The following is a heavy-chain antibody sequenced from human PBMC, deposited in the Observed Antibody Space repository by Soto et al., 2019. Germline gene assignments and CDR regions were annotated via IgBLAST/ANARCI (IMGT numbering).Heavy chain of an antibody. J-gene: IGHJ4*02. V-gene: IGHV1-46*01. CDR1: GYTFTSYY. CDR3: ARVYCSGGSCYGIDY. Sequence: QVQLVQSGAEVKKPGASVKVSCKASGYTFTSYYVHWVRQAPGQGLEWMGIINPGGGTSYAQKFPGRVTMTRDTSTSTVYMELGSLRSEDTAVYYCARVYCSGGSCYGIDYWGQGALVTVSS. CDR2: INPGGGT. D-gene: IGHD2-15*01.